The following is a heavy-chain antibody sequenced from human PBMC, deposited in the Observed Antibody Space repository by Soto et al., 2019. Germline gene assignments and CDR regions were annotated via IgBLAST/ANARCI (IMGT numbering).Heavy chain of an antibody. CDR2: ISCGGGT. J-gene: IGHJ4*02. CDR1: GFTFDSYG. Sequence: EGQLLESGGGLVQPGGSLRLSCAASGFTFDSYGMSWVRQAPGKGLEWVSSISCGGGTYYADSVKGRFTISRDNSKNTLYLQMNSLRAEDTAVYYCAKRSHQGATTRYFDSWGQGTLVTVSS. CDR3: AKRSHQGATTRYFDS. D-gene: IGHD5-12*01. V-gene: IGHV3-23*01.